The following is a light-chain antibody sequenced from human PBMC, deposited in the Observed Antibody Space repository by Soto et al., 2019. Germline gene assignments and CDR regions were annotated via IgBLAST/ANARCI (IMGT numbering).Light chain of an antibody. V-gene: IGKV3-15*01. J-gene: IGKJ1*01. Sequence: EIVMTQSPATLSLSPGQRATLSCRASQSVSSKLAWYQQRPGQAPRLLIYSASTRATGIPARFSGSGSGTEFTLTISSLQSEDFAVYYCHQYNQWLTWTFGQGTKVEIK. CDR2: SAS. CDR1: QSVSSK. CDR3: HQYNQWLTWT.